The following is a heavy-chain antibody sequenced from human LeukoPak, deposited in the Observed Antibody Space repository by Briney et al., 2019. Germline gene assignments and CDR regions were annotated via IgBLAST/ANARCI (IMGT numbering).Heavy chain of an antibody. CDR2: ISADNGNT. J-gene: IGHJ4*02. D-gene: IGHD2-15*01. CDR1: GYTFTSYG. V-gene: IGHV1-18*01. Sequence: ASVRVSCKASGYTFTSYGISWVRQAPGQGLEWMGWISADNGNTKYSQKFQGRVTITRDTSASTAYMELSSLRSEDTAVYYCATVSVGGYYFDYWGQGTLVTVSS. CDR3: ATVSVGGYYFDY.